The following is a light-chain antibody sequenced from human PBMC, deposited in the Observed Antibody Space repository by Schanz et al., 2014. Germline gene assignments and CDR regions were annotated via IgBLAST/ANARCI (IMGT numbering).Light chain of an antibody. Sequence: SALTQPASVSGSPGQSITISCTGTSSDVGAYNFVSWYQQHPGKAPKLMIHDVSNRPSGISHRFSGAKSGNTASLTISGLQAEDEADYYCSSYAGSNTVVFGGGTKVTVL. J-gene: IGLJ2*01. CDR1: SSDVGAYNF. CDR2: DVS. V-gene: IGLV2-14*03. CDR3: SSYAGSNTVV.